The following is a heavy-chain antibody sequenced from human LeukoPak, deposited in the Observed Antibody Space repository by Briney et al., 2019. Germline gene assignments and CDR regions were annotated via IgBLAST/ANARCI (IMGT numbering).Heavy chain of an antibody. V-gene: IGHV4-39*01. D-gene: IGHD2-21*02. J-gene: IGHJ5*02. CDR1: GGSISSSSYY. CDR2: IYYSGST. Sequence: PSETLSLTCTVSGGSISSSSYYWGWIRQPPGKGLEWIGSIYYSGSTYYNPSLKSRVTISVDTSKNQFSLKLSSVTAADTAVYYCARVPVVTVPPNWFDPWGQGTLVTVSS. CDR3: ARVPVVTVPPNWFDP.